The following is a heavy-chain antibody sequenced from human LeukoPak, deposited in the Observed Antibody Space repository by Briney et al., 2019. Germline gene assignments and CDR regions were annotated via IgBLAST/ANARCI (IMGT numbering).Heavy chain of an antibody. CDR3: ARALETGLGAYLDY. V-gene: IGHV6-1*01. CDR1: GDSVSSNSVA. J-gene: IGHJ4*02. CDR2: TFYRSKWSN. Sequence: SQTLSLTFAISGDSVSSNSVAWNWIRQSPSTGLEWLGRTFYRSKWSNDYAVSVKSRITINPDTSKNQFSLQLNSVSPEDTAVYYCARALETGLGAYLDYWGQGALVTVSS. D-gene: IGHD3-3*01.